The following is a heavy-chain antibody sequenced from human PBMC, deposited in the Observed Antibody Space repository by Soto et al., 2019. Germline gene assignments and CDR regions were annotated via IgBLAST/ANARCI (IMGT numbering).Heavy chain of an antibody. V-gene: IGHV1-8*01. D-gene: IGHD6-6*01. CDR2: MNPNSGNT. CDR1: GYTFTSYD. J-gene: IGHJ6*02. Sequence: SVKVSCKASGYTFTSYDINWVRQATGQGLEWMGWMNPNSGNTGYAQKFQGRVTMTRNTSISTAYMELSSLRSEDTAVYYCARGQGSSSWYYYYGMDVWGQGTTVTVSS. CDR3: ARGQGSSSWYYYYGMDV.